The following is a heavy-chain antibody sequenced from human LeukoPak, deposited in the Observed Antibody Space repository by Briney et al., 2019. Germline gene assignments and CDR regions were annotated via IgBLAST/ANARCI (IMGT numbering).Heavy chain of an antibody. CDR1: GFTFSSYS. V-gene: IGHV3-21*01. D-gene: IGHD6-13*01. Sequence: GGSLRLSCAASGFTFSSYSMNWVRQAPGKGLEWVSSISSSSSYIYYADSVKGRFTISRDNAKNSLYLQMNSLRAEDTAVYYCARVGRVAYSATWFLDYWGQGTLVTVSS. CDR2: ISSSSSYI. CDR3: ARVGRVAYSATWFLDY. J-gene: IGHJ4*02.